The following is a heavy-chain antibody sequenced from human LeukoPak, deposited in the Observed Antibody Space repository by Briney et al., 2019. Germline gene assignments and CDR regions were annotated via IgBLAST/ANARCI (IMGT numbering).Heavy chain of an antibody. V-gene: IGHV3-30*02. J-gene: IGHJ4*02. D-gene: IGHD1-1*01. CDR2: IRYDGSNK. CDR3: AKEELNNWNDEDY. Sequence: GGSLRLSCAAPGFTFSSYGMHWVRQAPGKGLDWVAFIRYDGSNKYYADSVKGRFTISRDNSKNTLYLQMNSLRAEDTAVYYCAKEELNNWNDEDYWGQGTLVTVSS. CDR1: GFTFSSYG.